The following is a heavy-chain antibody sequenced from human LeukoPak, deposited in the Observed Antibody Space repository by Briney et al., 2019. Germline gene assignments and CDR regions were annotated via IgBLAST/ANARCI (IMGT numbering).Heavy chain of an antibody. D-gene: IGHD3-16*02. J-gene: IGHJ5*02. Sequence: GGSLRLSCAASGFTFSSNAMSWVRRAPGKGLEWVSVIYSGGSTYYADSVKGRFTISRDNSKNTLYLQMNSLRAEDTAVYYCARDRGYDYVWGSYRYTIPNNWFDPWGQGTLVTVSS. CDR1: GFTFSSNA. V-gene: IGHV3-53*01. CDR3: ARDRGYDYVWGSYRYTIPNNWFDP. CDR2: IYSGGST.